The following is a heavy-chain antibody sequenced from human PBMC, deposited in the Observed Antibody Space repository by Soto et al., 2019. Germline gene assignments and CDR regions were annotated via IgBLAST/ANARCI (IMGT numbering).Heavy chain of an antibody. V-gene: IGHV3-33*01. CDR1: GFTFSSYG. Sequence: GGSLRLSCAASGFTFSSYGMHWVRQAPGKGLEWVAVIWYDGSNKYYADSVKGRFTISRDNSKNTLYLQMNSLRDEDTAVYYCATDYDSSAPIDAFDIWGQGTMVTVSS. CDR2: IWYDGSNK. CDR3: ATDYDSSAPIDAFDI. J-gene: IGHJ3*02. D-gene: IGHD3-22*01.